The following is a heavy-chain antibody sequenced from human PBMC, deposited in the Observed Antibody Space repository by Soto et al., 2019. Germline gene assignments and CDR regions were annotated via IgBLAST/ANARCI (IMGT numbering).Heavy chain of an antibody. CDR2: IYYSGST. CDR1: GGTSSSGGYY. J-gene: IGHJ4*02. Sequence: SETPSLTRTISGGTSSSGGYYLSWIRQHPGKGLEWIGYIYYSGSTYYNPSLKSRVTISVDTSKNQFSMKLSSVTAADTAVYYCARDRYSSSPLFDYWGQGNRVPVXS. V-gene: IGHV4-31*03. CDR3: ARDRYSSSPLFDY. D-gene: IGHD6-6*01.